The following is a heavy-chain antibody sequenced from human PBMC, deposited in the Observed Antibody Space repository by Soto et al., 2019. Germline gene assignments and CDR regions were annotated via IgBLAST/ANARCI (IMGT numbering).Heavy chain of an antibody. CDR1: GGTFSSYT. D-gene: IGHD6-19*01. Sequence: ASVKVSCKASGGTFSSYTISWVRQAPGQGLEWMGRIIPILGIANYAQKFQGRVTITADKSTSTAYMELSSLRSGDTAVYYCAREGGIAVAGTNYWGQGTLVTVSP. CDR2: IIPILGIA. V-gene: IGHV1-69*04. CDR3: AREGGIAVAGTNY. J-gene: IGHJ4*02.